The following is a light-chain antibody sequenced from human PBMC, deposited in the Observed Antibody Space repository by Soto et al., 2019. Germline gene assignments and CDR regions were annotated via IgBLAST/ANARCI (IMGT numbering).Light chain of an antibody. CDR2: GAS. CDR1: QSVSSN. J-gene: IGKJ1*01. CDR3: QQYNNWPWT. V-gene: IGKV3-15*01. Sequence: EIVMTQSPATLSVSPGERATLSCRASQSVSSNLAWYQQKPFQAPRLLIYGASTRATGIPARFSGSGSGTEFTLTISSLQSEYFAVYYCQQYNNWPWTFGQWTKVEIK.